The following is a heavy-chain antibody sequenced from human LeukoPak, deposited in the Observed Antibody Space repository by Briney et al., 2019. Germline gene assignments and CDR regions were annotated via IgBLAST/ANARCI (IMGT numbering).Heavy chain of an antibody. CDR3: ARYYYYGMDV. CDR2: MNPNSGNT. CDR1: GYTFTSYD. J-gene: IGHJ6*02. Sequence: GASVKVSCKASGYTFTSYDIHWVRQATGQGLEWMGWMNPNSGNTGYAQKFQGRVTMTRNTSISTDYMELSSLRSEDTAVYYCARYYYYGMDVWGQGTTVTVSS. V-gene: IGHV1-8*01.